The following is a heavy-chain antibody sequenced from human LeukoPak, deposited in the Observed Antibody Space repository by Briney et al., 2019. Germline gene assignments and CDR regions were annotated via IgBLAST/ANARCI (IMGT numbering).Heavy chain of an antibody. CDR2: IYYSGST. CDR3: ARYLHSSVTFY. Sequence: PSETLSLTCTVSGGSISSYYWSWIRQPPGKRLEWIGYIYYSGSTNYNPSLKSRVTISVDTSKNQFPLKLSSVTAAGTAVYYCARYLHSSVTFYWGQETLVSVSS. J-gene: IGHJ4*02. D-gene: IGHD6-19*01. V-gene: IGHV4-59*01. CDR1: GGSISSYY.